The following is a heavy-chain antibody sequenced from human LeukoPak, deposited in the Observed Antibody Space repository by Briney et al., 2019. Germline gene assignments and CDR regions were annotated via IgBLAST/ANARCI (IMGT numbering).Heavy chain of an antibody. Sequence: SETLSLTCTVSGGSITTYYWGWIRQPPGKWLEWIVYFNYSRRTTNNPSLEGRVTMSEDTSKNQFSLKVSSVTAADTAVYYCARLIQGTTIDSWGQGTLVTVSS. CDR3: ARLIQGTTIDS. V-gene: IGHV4-59*01. J-gene: IGHJ4*02. CDR2: FNYSRRT. CDR1: GGSITTYY. D-gene: IGHD2-21*02.